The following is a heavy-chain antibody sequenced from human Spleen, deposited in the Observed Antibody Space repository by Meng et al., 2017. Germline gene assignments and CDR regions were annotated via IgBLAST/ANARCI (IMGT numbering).Heavy chain of an antibody. V-gene: IGHV7-4-1*02. CDR2: INTDTGNP. Sequence: VQMVQSWSELKKPGASVKVSCKASGYIFTTYGMNWVRQAPGQGLEWMGWINTDTGNPTYAQGFTGRFVFSLDTSVSTAYLQISSLKAEDTAVYYCARVDTVEFDYWGQGTLVTVSS. J-gene: IGHJ4*02. CDR1: GYIFTTYG. CDR3: ARVDTVEFDY. D-gene: IGHD1-1*01.